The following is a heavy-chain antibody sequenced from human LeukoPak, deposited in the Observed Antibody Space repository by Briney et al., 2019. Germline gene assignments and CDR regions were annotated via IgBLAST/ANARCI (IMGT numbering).Heavy chain of an antibody. CDR2: ISYDGSNK. Sequence: GGSLRLSCAASGFTFSSYAMHWVRQAPGKGLEWVAVISYDGSNKYYADSVKGRFTISRDNSKNTLYLQMNSLRAEDTALYYCAKDSTRGFDYWGQGTLVTVSS. J-gene: IGHJ4*02. D-gene: IGHD2-2*01. CDR3: AKDSTRGFDY. CDR1: GFTFSSYA. V-gene: IGHV3-30-3*01.